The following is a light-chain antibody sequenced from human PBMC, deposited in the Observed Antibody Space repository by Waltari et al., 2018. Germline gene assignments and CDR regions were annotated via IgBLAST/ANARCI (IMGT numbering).Light chain of an antibody. V-gene: IGKV3-20*01. J-gene: IGKJ4*01. CDR3: QQYDGEVVT. Sequence: EIVLTQSPGTLSLSPGARATLPCRASQRVTSIPLSWYQQKLGQAPRPLIYGTSSRATGTPDRFSGSGSGTDFTLTISRLEPEDVAVYYCQQYDGEVVTFGGGTKVEIK. CDR2: GTS. CDR1: QRVTSIP.